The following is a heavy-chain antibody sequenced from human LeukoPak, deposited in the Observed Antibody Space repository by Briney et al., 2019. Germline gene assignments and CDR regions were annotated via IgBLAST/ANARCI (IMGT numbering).Heavy chain of an antibody. CDR1: GCTLSSNA. V-gene: IGHV1-69*05. Sequence: GASVKVSCKASGCTLSSNAISWVRQAPGQGLEWVGGINLIFGTANKAHTFQGRVTFITDEYTSTAYMELSSLRSMYTAVYFCSRGDLEQQLVHWGQGTMVTVSS. CDR3: SRGDLEQQLVH. J-gene: IGHJ4*02. CDR2: INLIFGTA. D-gene: IGHD6-13*01.